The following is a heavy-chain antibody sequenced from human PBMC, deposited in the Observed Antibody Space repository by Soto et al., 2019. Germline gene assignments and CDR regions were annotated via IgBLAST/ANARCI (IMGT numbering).Heavy chain of an antibody. CDR2: ISPRTGET. V-gene: IGHV1-2*04. D-gene: IGHD3-10*01. Sequence: QVQLVQSGAEVKKPGASVMVSCKASGYTFVAKYMHWVRQAPGQGLEGMGWISPRTGETKYAPRFQGCLTMTGDTAITTVCMDLSGLGFDDTAVYYCARDGGRGWDFDQWGQGTLVTVSS. J-gene: IGHJ4*02. CDR3: ARDGGRGWDFDQ. CDR1: GYTFVAKY.